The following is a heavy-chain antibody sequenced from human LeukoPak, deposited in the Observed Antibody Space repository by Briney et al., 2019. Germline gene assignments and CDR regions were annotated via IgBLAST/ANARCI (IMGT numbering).Heavy chain of an antibody. J-gene: IGHJ4*02. CDR2: MNPNSGNA. CDR1: GYTFTSYD. D-gene: IGHD1-14*01. V-gene: IGHV1-8*02. Sequence: ASVKVSCKASGYTFTSYDINWVRQATGQGLGWMGWMNPNSGNAGYAQKFQGRVTMTRNTSISTAYMELSSLRSEDTALYYCARAQPAPRGDYWGQGTLVTVSS. CDR3: ARAQPAPRGDY.